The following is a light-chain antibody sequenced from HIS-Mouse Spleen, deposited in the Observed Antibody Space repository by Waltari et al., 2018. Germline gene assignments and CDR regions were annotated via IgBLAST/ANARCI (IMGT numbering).Light chain of an antibody. Sequence: QSALTQPASVSGSPGQSITISCTGTSRDVGSYNRVSWYQQPPGKAPKLMIYEGSKRPSGVSNRFSGSKSGNTASLTISGLQAEDEADYYCCSYAGSSPYVVFGGGTKLTVL. V-gene: IGLV2-23*01. CDR1: SRDVGSYNR. J-gene: IGLJ2*01. CDR3: CSYAGSSPYVV. CDR2: EGS.